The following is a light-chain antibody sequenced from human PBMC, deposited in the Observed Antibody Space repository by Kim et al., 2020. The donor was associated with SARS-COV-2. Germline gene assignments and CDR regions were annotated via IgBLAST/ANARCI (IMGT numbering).Light chain of an antibody. CDR2: DVS. Sequence: GQSITISCSGTSSDIGSYNYVSWYQQHPGKVPKLMIYDVSTRPSGVSDRFSGSKSGNTASLTISGLQGEDEADYYCSSYTSSSTLVFGGGTQLTVL. CDR3: SSYTSSSTLV. J-gene: IGLJ2*01. V-gene: IGLV2-14*04. CDR1: SSDIGSYNY.